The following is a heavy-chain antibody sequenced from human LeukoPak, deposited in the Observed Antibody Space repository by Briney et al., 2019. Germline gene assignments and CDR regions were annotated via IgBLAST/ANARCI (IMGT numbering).Heavy chain of an antibody. Sequence: PGGSLRLSCVACGFSFSDYYMSWIRQAPGRGLEWISYISGSGSDLYYADSVKGRFTISRDNANNSLYLQMNRLRAEDTAVYYCARSIGYYYTMDVWGQGTTVTVSS. D-gene: IGHD3-22*01. CDR1: GFSFSDYY. V-gene: IGHV3-11*01. CDR3: ARSIGYYYTMDV. CDR2: ISGSGSDL. J-gene: IGHJ6*02.